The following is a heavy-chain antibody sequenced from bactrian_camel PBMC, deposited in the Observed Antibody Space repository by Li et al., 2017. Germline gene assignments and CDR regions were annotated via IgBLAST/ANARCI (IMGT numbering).Heavy chain of an antibody. CDR2: LYVTDNTT. V-gene: IGHV3-3*01. CDR3: AAEINPRGVPDFGY. CDR1: GDTSGTNC. J-gene: IGHJ6*01. Sequence: HVQLVESGGGSVQVGGSLRLSCVVRGDTSGTNCMGWFRQAPGRECEGVAGLYVTDNTTYYADSVKGRFTISQDVAENTMYLQMNALKPEDTAVYYCAAEINPRGVPDFGYWGQGTQVT.